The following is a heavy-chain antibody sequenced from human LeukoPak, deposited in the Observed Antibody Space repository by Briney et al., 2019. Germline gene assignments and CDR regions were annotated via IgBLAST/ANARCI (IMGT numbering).Heavy chain of an antibody. Sequence: GGSLRLSCAASGLTFSSYAMHWVRQAPGKGLEWVAVISYDGSNKYYADSMKGRLTISRDNSKNTLYLQMNSLRAEDTAVYYCAKDYSSPDYYYMDVWGKGTTVTISS. CDR3: AKDYSSPDYYYMDV. J-gene: IGHJ6*03. D-gene: IGHD2-21*01. V-gene: IGHV3-30*04. CDR1: GLTFSSYA. CDR2: ISYDGSNK.